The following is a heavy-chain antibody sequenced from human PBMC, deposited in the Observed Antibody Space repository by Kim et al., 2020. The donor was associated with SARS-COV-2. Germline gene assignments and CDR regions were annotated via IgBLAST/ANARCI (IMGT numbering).Heavy chain of an antibody. D-gene: IGHD3-10*01. CDR2: INWNGGST. CDR3: ARIPGGLLWFGELNY. Sequence: GGSLRLSCAASGFTFDDYGMSWVRQAPGKGLEWVSGINWNGGSTGYADSVKGRFTISRDNAKNSLYLQMNSLRAEDAALYLCARIPGGLLWFGELNYWGQGTLVTVSS. CDR1: GFTFDDYG. V-gene: IGHV3-20*01. J-gene: IGHJ4*02.